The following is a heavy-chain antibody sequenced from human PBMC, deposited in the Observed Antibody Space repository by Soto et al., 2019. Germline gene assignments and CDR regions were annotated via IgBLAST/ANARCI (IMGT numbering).Heavy chain of an antibody. CDR3: ARDRIAAAGYYYYGMDV. CDR2: IYSGGST. CDR1: GFTVSSNY. V-gene: IGHV3-53*01. D-gene: IGHD6-13*01. Sequence: GGSLRLSCAASGFTVSSNYMSWVRQAPGKGLEWVSVIYSGGSTYYADSVKGRFTISRDNSKNTLYLQMNSLRAEDTAVYYCARDRIAAAGYYYYGMDVWGQGTTVTVSS. J-gene: IGHJ6*02.